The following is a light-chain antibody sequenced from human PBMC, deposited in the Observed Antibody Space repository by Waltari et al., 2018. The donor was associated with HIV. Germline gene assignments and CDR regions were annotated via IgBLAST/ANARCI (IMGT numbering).Light chain of an antibody. Sequence: QSVLTQPPSASGTPGQRVTISCSGSSSNIGSNYVYWYQQLPGTAPKLLIYRSNPRPAGGPDRFSGSKSGTSASRAISGLRSEDEADYYCAAWDDSLSGPWVFGGGTKLTVL. CDR2: RSN. V-gene: IGLV1-47*01. CDR3: AAWDDSLSGPWV. J-gene: IGLJ3*02. CDR1: SSNIGSNY.